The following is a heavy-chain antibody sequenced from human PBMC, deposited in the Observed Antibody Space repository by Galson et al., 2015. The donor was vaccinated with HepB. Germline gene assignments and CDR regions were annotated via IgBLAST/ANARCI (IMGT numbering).Heavy chain of an antibody. CDR3: ATTMTTVITVFDY. V-gene: IGHV4-59*08. J-gene: IGHJ4*02. Sequence: LSLTCTVSGDSINNYYWTWIRQPPGKGLEWIGYIYYSGSTSYNPSLRSRVTISVDTSKNQFSLKLTSVTAADTAVYYCATTMTTVITVFDYWGQGTLVTVSS. D-gene: IGHD4-17*01. CDR2: IYYSGST. CDR1: GDSINNYY.